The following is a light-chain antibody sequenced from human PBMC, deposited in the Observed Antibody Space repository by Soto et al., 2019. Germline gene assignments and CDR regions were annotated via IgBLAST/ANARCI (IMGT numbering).Light chain of an antibody. CDR1: QSVSSN. J-gene: IGKJ2*01. CDR2: DAS. Sequence: EIVLTQSPATLSLSPGERATLSCRASQSVSSNLAWYQQKPGQAPRLLIYDASNRATGIPARFSGSVSGTVFTLTISGLEPEDFAVYYCQQRSNWSMYTFGQGTKLEIK. CDR3: QQRSNWSMYT. V-gene: IGKV3-11*01.